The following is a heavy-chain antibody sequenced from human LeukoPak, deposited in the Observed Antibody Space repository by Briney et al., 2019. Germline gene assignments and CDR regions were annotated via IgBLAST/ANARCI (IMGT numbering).Heavy chain of an antibody. D-gene: IGHD1-26*01. CDR1: GFKFNDYA. Sequence: GGSLRLSCVASGFKFNDYAKHWGRQAPGEGLGWGSGLSWHSGSIGYADSVKGRFIISRDNAKNSLYLEMNSLRPEDSALYYCAKETKVGENLYYFDYWGRGTLVTVSS. CDR2: LSWHSGSI. J-gene: IGHJ4*02. CDR3: AKETKVGENLYYFDY. V-gene: IGHV3-9*01.